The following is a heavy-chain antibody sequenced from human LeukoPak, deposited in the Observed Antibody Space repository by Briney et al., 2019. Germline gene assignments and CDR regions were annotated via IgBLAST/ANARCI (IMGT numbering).Heavy chain of an antibody. Sequence: PGGSLRLSCAASGFTFSSYAMSWVRQAPGKGLEWVSTVSGSGSSTDYADSVKGRFTISRDKSKNTLYLHMNSLRVEDTAVYYCAKLRSGYSVGYFDYWGQGTLVTVSS. J-gene: IGHJ4*02. CDR2: VSGSGSST. CDR1: GFTFSSYA. CDR3: AKLRSGYSVGYFDY. V-gene: IGHV3-23*01. D-gene: IGHD3-22*01.